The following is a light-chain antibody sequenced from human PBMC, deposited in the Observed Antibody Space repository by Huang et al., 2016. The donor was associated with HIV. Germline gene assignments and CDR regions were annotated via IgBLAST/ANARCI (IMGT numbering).Light chain of an antibody. CDR3: QQYDSSPWT. Sequence: DIVLTQSPGTLSLSPGERATLSCRASQSVSSSYLAWYQQKPGQAPRLLFYGASSRATGIPDRFSVSGSGTDFTLTISRLEPEDFAVYYCQQYDSSPWTFGQGTKVEIK. V-gene: IGKV3-20*01. J-gene: IGKJ1*01. CDR1: QSVSSSY. CDR2: GAS.